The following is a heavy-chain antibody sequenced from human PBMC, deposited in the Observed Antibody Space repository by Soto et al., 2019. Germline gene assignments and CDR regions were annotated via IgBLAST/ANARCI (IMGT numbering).Heavy chain of an antibody. CDR3: ARLIPHYSKSADY. J-gene: IGHJ4*02. CDR2: ISAYNGNT. CDR1: GGTFSSYT. V-gene: IGHV1-18*01. Sequence: ASVKVACTASGGTFSSYTISGVRQAPGQGLEWMGWISAYNGNTNYAQKLQGRVTMTTDTSTSTAYMELRSLRSDDTAVYYCARLIPHYSKSADYWGQGTLVTVSS. D-gene: IGHD4-4*01.